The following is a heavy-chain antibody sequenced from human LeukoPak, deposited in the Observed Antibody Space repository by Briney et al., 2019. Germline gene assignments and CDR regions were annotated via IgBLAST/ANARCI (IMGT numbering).Heavy chain of an antibody. CDR1: GFTFSSYA. J-gene: IGHJ4*02. CDR2: ISGSGGST. V-gene: IGHV3-23*01. Sequence: GGSLRLSCAASGFTFSSYAMSWVRQAPGKGVEWVSAISGSGGSTYYADSVKGRFTISRDNSKNTLYLQMNSLRAEDTAVYYCAKGEVGATIVDTDYWGQGTLVTVSS. CDR3: AKGEVGATIVDTDY. D-gene: IGHD1-26*01.